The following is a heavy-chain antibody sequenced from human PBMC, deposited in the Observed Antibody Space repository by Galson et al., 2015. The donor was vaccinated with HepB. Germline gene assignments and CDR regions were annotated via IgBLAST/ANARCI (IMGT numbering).Heavy chain of an antibody. D-gene: IGHD5-18*01. V-gene: IGHV4-61*01. CDR1: GGSVSSGSHY. CDR3: ARERTDTSIISFPDS. CDR2: IYYSGGT. Sequence: SETLSLTCTVSGGSVSSGSHYWSWIRQSPGKGLEWIGYIYYSGGTNYNPPLKSRVTISIDTSKNQFSLRLTSVTAGDTAVYYCARERTDTSIISFPDSWGQGTLVTVSS. J-gene: IGHJ4*02.